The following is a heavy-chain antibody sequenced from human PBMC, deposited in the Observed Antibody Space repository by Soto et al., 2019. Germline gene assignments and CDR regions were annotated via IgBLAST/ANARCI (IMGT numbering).Heavy chain of an antibody. J-gene: IGHJ5*02. CDR3: SILEGA. D-gene: IGHD2-21*01. CDR2: SRNKAKSYST. V-gene: IGHV3-72*01. CDR1: GLTFGDHY. Sequence: EVQLVESGGGLVQSGGSLTLSCAVSGLTFGDHYMEWVRQAPGKGLEWVARSRNKAKSYSTDFAASVKGRFTISRDESKNSLNLQMNSLMPEDTAVYYCSILEGAWGQGTLVTVSS.